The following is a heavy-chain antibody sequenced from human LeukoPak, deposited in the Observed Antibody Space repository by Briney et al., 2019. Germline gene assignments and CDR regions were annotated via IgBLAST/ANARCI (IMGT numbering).Heavy chain of an antibody. CDR2: IYTSGST. J-gene: IGHJ6*03. D-gene: IGHD3/OR15-3a*01. CDR3: ARAWTSTYYYYYYMDV. CDR1: GGSISSYY. V-gene: IGHV4-4*07. Sequence: SETLSLTCTVSGGSISSYYWSWIRQPAGKGLEWIGRIYTSGSTNYNPSLKSRVTMSVDTSKNQFSLKLSSVTAADTAVYYCARAWTSTYYYYYYMDVWGKGTTVTVSS.